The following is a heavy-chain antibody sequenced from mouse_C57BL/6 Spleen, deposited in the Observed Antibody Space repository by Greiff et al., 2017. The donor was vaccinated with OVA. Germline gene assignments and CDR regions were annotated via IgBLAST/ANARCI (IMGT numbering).Heavy chain of an antibody. CDR3: ARYGNYFDY. CDR2: IRNKANGYTT. J-gene: IGHJ2*01. Sequence: VQLVESGGGLVQPGGSLSLSCAASGFTFPDYYMSWVRQPPGKALEWLGFIRNKANGYTTEYSASVKGRFTISRDNSQSILYLQMNALRAEDSATYYCARYGNYFDYWGQGTTLTVSS. V-gene: IGHV7-3*01. CDR1: GFTFPDYY.